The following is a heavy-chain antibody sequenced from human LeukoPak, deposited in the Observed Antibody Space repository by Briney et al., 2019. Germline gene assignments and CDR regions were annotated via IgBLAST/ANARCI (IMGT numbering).Heavy chain of an antibody. CDR3: ATRPSDFYDFCAGYFDD. V-gene: IGHV3-15*01. CDR1: GFTFTNAW. D-gene: IGHD3-3*01. CDR2: IKGKVHGGAA. J-gene: IGHJ4*02. Sequence: GGSLRLSCAASGFTFTNAWMSWVRQVPGKGLEWVGRIKGKVHGGAADYAAPVKGRFFMSRDDSTNTLYLHMNSLKTEDTAVYYCATRPSDFYDFCAGYFDDWGQGTLVTVSS.